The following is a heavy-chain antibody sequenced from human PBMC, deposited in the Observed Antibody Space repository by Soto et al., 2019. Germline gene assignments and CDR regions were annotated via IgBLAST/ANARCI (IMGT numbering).Heavy chain of an antibody. V-gene: IGHV3-74*01. CDR2: INSDGNSI. Sequence: GGSLRLACAASGFTLSTYWMHWVRQAPGKGLVWVSRINSDGNSISYADSLKGRFTISRDNAKNTLYLQMNYVTPEDTAVYYCARSGNVGVVDYWGQGTLVTVSS. D-gene: IGHD3-10*01. J-gene: IGHJ4*02. CDR3: ARSGNVGVVDY. CDR1: GFTLSTYW.